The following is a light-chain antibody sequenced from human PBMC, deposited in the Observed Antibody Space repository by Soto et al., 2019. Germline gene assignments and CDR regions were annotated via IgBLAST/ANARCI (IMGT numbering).Light chain of an antibody. CDR2: LND. J-gene: IGLJ1*01. CDR1: FSNIGDNA. CDR3: AAWDDSLNAL. V-gene: IGLV1-44*01. Sequence: QSVLTRPPWVSGTPGQRVTISCSGSFSNIGDNAVNWYQQLPGAAPKLLIYLNDQRPSGVPDRFSGSKSGTSASLAISGLHSEDEADYYCAAWDDSLNALFGTGTKVTVL.